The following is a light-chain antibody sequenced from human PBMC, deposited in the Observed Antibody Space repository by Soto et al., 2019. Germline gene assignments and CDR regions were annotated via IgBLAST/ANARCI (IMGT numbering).Light chain of an antibody. CDR1: SSDVGGYNY. CDR2: EVS. J-gene: IGLJ3*02. CDR3: NSYAGNSWV. Sequence: QSALTQPPSASGSPGQSVTISCTGTSSDVGGYNYVSWYQHHPGKAPKLMIYEVSKRPSGVPDRFSGSKSGNTASPTVSGLQADDEADYYCNSYAGNSWVFGGGTKVTVL. V-gene: IGLV2-8*01.